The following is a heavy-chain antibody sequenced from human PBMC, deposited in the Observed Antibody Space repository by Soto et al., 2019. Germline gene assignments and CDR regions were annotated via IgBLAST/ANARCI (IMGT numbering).Heavy chain of an antibody. D-gene: IGHD3-16*01. CDR1: GFTFSRYW. CDR3: ARGNDYIMDV. V-gene: IGHV3-7*01. J-gene: IGHJ6*04. CDR2: IKQDGSEK. Sequence: EAQLVESGGGLVQPGGSLRLPCAAAGFTFSRYWMSWVRQAPGKGLEWVANIKQDGSEKYYVDSVKARFTIPRDNAKNSLYLQMNSLRAEDTAVYYCARGNDYIMDVWGKGTTVTVSS.